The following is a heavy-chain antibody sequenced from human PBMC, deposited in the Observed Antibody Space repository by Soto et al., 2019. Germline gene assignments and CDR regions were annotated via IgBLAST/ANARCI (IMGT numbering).Heavy chain of an antibody. CDR2: MYNTGST. V-gene: IGHV4-59*12. D-gene: IGHD6-13*01. J-gene: IGHJ4*02. CDR3: ARAAMGGSSWPFDY. Sequence: SETLSLTCTVSGGSISRYYWSWIRQPPGKGLEWIGYMYNTGSTVYNPSFKSRVTISVDTSKNQFSLKLSSVTAADTAVYYCARAAMGGSSWPFDYWGQGTLVTVSS. CDR1: GGSISRYY.